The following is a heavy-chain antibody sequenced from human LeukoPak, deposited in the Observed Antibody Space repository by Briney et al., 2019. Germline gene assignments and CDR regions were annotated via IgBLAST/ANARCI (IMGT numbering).Heavy chain of an antibody. J-gene: IGHJ1*01. Sequence: SLSLAWALDALSSDVFAAGWVRPLDKGGMGWVAPISWFGGSTYYGGSVEGRFTISRDHSTNSLYLQTNSLRAEQTCLYYRSKDVLTSSSGCFFHHWGQDNLLTLSS. D-gene: IGHD6-19*01. V-gene: IGHV3-43D*03. CDR3: SKDVLTSSSGCFFHH. CDR2: ISWFGGST. CDR1: ALSSDVFA.